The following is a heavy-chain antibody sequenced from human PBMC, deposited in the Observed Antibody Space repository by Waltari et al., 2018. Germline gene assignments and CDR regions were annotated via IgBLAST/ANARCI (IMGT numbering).Heavy chain of an antibody. CDR1: GFSFSSYG. CDR2: ITAGSSYI. J-gene: IGHJ4*02. V-gene: IGHV3-21*01. D-gene: IGHD3-3*01. Sequence: EVQLVESGGGLVKPGGSLRLSCAAYGFSFSSYGMNWFRQAPGKGLEWVSSITAGSSYIDSADPVKGRFTISRDNAENSLYLQMTGLRAEDTAIYYCARTSSPTMFGVVLDYWGQGALVTVSS. CDR3: ARTSSPTMFGVVLDY.